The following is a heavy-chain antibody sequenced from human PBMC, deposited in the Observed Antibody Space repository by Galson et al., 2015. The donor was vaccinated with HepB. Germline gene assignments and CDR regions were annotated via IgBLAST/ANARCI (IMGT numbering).Heavy chain of an antibody. V-gene: IGHV3-7*03. D-gene: IGHD3-10*01. J-gene: IGHJ3*02. Sequence: SLRLSCAASGFSFSSYWMSWVRQAPGKGLEWVANIKEDGNAKYHVDSVKGRLTISRDNAKKSLYLQMNSLRVEDTAVYYCARGGAWGSGSHLNVAFDIWGQGTKVTVSS. CDR2: IKEDGNAK. CDR3: ARGGAWGSGSHLNVAFDI. CDR1: GFSFSSYW.